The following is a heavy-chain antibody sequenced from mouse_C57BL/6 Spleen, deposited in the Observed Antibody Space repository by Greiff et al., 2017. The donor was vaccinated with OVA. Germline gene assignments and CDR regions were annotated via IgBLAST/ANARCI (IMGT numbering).Heavy chain of an antibody. CDR1: GYAFSSSW. J-gene: IGHJ2*01. CDR3: ARVGIYDGYPYFDY. D-gene: IGHD2-3*01. CDR2: IYPGDGDT. Sequence: QVQLKESGPELVKPGASVKISCTASGYAFSSSWMNWVKQRPGKGLEWIGRIYPGDGDTKYNGKFKGKATLTADKSSSTAYMQLSSLTSEDSAVYFCARVGIYDGYPYFDYWGQGTTLTVSS. V-gene: IGHV1-82*01.